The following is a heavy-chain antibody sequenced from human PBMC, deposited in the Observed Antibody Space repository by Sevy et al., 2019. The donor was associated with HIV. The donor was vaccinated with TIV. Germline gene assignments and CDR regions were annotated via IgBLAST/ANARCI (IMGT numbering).Heavy chain of an antibody. CDR2: ITSSSSYI. J-gene: IGHJ6*02. V-gene: IGHV3-21*01. CDR1: GFTFSNYG. CDR3: AREGLIVAVYGMDV. D-gene: IGHD2-21*01. Sequence: GGSLRLSCAASGFTFSNYGMNWVRQAPGKGLEWVSSITSSSSYIYYADSVKGRFTISRDNATNSLYLQMNSLRAAHTAVYYCAREGLIVAVYGMDVWGQGTTVTVSS.